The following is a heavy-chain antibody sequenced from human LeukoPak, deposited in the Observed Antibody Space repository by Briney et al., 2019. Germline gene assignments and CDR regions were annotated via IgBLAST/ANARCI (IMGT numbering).Heavy chain of an antibody. CDR2: IYSGGST. J-gene: IGHJ4*02. CDR3: ARDLNWETY. D-gene: IGHD7-27*01. V-gene: IGHV3-66*01. CDR1: GVTVSSNY. Sequence: PGGSLRLSCAVSGVTVSSNYMSWVRQAPGKGLEWVSVIYSGGSTYYADSVKGRFTISRDNSKNTLWLQMNRLRAEDTAVYYCARDLNWETYWGQGTLVSVSS.